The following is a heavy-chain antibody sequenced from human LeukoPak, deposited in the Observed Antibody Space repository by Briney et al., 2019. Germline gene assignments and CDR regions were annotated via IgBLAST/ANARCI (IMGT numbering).Heavy chain of an antibody. D-gene: IGHD6-13*01. CDR2: IKQDGSEK. CDR3: AREWQGGIAAAGTRIEGDY. J-gene: IGHJ4*02. CDR1: GFSVSGYW. V-gene: IGHV3-7*01. Sequence: PGGSLRLSCAVSGFSVSGYWMTWVRQAPGKGLEWVANIKQDGSEKNYVDSVKGRFTISRDNAENSLFLQMNSQRVEDTAVYYCAREWQGGIAAAGTRIEGDYWGQGTLVAVSS.